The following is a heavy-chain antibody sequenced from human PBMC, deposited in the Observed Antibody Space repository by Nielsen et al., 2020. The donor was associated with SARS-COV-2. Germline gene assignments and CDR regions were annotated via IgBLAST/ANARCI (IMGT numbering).Heavy chain of an antibody. Sequence: GESLKISCAASGFTFSNAWMSWVRQAPGKGLEWVGRIKSKTDGGTTDYAAPVKGRFTISRDDSKNTLYLQMNSLKTEDTAVYYCTTVPTYYYDSSGYYYGNYWGQGTLVTVSS. CDR1: GFTFSNAW. J-gene: IGHJ4*02. D-gene: IGHD3-22*01. CDR2: IKSKTDGGTT. V-gene: IGHV3-15*01. CDR3: TTVPTYYYDSSGYYYGNY.